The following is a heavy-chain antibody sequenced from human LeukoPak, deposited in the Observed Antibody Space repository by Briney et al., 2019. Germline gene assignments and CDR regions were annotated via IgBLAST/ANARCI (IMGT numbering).Heavy chain of an antibody. CDR1: GGSCSGYY. CDR2: INHSGST. D-gene: IGHD2-8*01. Sequence: PSETLSLTCAVYGGSCSGYYWSWIRQPPGKGLEWIGEINHSGSTNYNPSLKSRVTISVDTSKNQFSLKLSSVTAADTAVYYCARRFCTNGVCYTPSLDYWGQGTLVTVSS. CDR3: ARRFCTNGVCYTPSLDY. J-gene: IGHJ4*02. V-gene: IGHV4-34*01.